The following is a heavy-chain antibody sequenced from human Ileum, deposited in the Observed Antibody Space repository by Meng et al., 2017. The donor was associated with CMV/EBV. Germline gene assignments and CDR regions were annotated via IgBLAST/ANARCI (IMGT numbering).Heavy chain of an antibody. Sequence: GGSLRLSCAASGFTFSNYGIHWVRQAPGKGLEWVGFIRYDGINKYYVDSVKGRFTISRDNSKNTLYLQMDSLRDEDTAVYYCARDEGVGARGFDYWGQGTLVTVSS. CDR3: ARDEGVGARGFDY. V-gene: IGHV3-30*02. CDR1: GFTFSNYG. CDR2: IRYDGINK. J-gene: IGHJ4*02. D-gene: IGHD1-26*01.